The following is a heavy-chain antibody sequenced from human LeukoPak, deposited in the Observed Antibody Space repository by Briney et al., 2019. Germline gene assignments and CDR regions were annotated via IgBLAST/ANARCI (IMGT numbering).Heavy chain of an antibody. CDR2: MNHSGSA. D-gene: IGHD3-22*01. CDR1: GGSFSGYY. Sequence: PSETLSLTCAVYGGSFSGYYWTWIRQPPGKGLEWIGEMNHSGSANYNPSLKSRVTISVDTSKNQCSLRLSSVTAADTAVYYCTRAASSGPLFTYHMDVWGKGTTVTVSS. J-gene: IGHJ6*03. CDR3: TRAASSGPLFTYHMDV. V-gene: IGHV4-34*01.